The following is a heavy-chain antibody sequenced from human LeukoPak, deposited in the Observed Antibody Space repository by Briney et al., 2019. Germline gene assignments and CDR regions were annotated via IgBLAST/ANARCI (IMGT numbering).Heavy chain of an antibody. D-gene: IGHD3-10*01. CDR3: AKDGSGSYRFDY. V-gene: IGHV3-23*01. Sequence: PGGSLRLSCAASGFTFSSYAMSRVRQAPGKGLEWVSIISGSGGSTYYADSVKGRFTISRDNSKNTLYLQMNSLRAEDTAVYYCAKDGSGSYRFDYWGQGTLVTVSS. CDR2: ISGSGGST. CDR1: GFTFSSYA. J-gene: IGHJ4*02.